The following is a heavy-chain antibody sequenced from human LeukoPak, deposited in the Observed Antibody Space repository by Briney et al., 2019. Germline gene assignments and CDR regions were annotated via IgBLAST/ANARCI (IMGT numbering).Heavy chain of an antibody. J-gene: IGHJ4*02. V-gene: IGHV1-2*02. CDR1: GYTFTGYY. CDR2: INPNSGGT. CDR3: ARESNGGYGFDY. Sequence: GASVKVSCKASGYTFTGYYMHWVRQAPGQGLEWMGWINPNSGGTNYAQKFQGRVTMTRDTSISTAYMELRSLKSDDTAVYYCARESNGGYGFDYWGQGTLVTVAS. D-gene: IGHD5-12*01.